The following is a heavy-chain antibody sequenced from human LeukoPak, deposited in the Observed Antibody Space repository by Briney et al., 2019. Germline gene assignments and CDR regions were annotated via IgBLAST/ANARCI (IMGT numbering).Heavy chain of an antibody. V-gene: IGHV1-2*02. CDR1: GYTFIGYY. D-gene: IGHD6-6*01. CDR2: INPNSGGT. Sequence: ASVKVSCKASGYTFIGYYMHWVRQAPGQGLEWMGWINPNSGGTNYAQKFQGRVTMTRDTSISTAYMELSRLRSDDTAVYYCARAGIAARSGWFDPWGQGTLVTVSS. CDR3: ARAGIAARSGWFDP. J-gene: IGHJ5*02.